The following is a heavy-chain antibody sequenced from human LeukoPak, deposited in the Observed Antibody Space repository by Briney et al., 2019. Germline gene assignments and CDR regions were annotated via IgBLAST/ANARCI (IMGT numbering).Heavy chain of an antibody. J-gene: IGHJ1*01. CDR3: ARLASSGWSRAKYFQH. CDR1: GGSISSSSYY. V-gene: IGHV4-39*01. Sequence: SETLSLTCTVSGGSISSSSYYWRWIRQPPGKGLEWIGSIYYSGSTYYNTSLKSRVIISVDTSKNQFSLKLSSVTAADTAVYYCARLASSGWSRAKYFQHWGQGTLVTVSS. CDR2: IYYSGST. D-gene: IGHD6-19*01.